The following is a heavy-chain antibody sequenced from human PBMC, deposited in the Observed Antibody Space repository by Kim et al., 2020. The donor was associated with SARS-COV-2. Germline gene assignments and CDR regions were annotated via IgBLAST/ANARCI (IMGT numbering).Heavy chain of an antibody. CDR3: ARAPNDFWSGYPYYFDY. CDR2: IYYSGNT. V-gene: IGHV4-61*01. J-gene: IGHJ4*02. Sequence: SETLSLTCTVSGASVSSGSYFWSWIRQPPGKGLEWIGYIYYSGNTNSNPSLKSRVTMSIDTSKNQFSLKLRSVTAADTALYYCARAPNDFWSGYPYYFDYWGQGTLGTVSS. D-gene: IGHD3-3*01. CDR1: GASVSSGSYF.